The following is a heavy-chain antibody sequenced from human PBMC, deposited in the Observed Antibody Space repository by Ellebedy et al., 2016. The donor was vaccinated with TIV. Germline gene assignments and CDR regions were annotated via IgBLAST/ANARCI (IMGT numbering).Heavy chain of an antibody. CDR2: IKHDGSDK. Sequence: GESLKISCAASGISFSRHWMNWVRRAPGKGLEWVANIKHDGSDKFYVDSVKGRFTISSDSAKNSLYLQMNSLHAEDTAVYYCARSSHLRSTDPDLNHFYYMDGWGKGTTVTVSS. V-gene: IGHV3-7*01. CDR1: GISFSRHW. J-gene: IGHJ6*03. CDR3: ARSSHLRSTDPDLNHFYYMDG.